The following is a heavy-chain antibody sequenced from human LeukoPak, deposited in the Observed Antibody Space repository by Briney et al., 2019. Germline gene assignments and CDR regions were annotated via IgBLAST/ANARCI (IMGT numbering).Heavy chain of an antibody. CDR2: INHSGYT. J-gene: IGHJ4*02. V-gene: IGHV4-34*01. CDR1: GLSFNDYY. D-gene: IGHD3-10*01. Sequence: SETLSLTSAASGLSFNDYYWSWVRHTPAKGLEWIGEINHSGYTNDSPSLKSRVTLSIDTSRNQFSLNLRSVTVADAGIYFCTRMTSGHDYWGQGTLVTVSS. CDR3: TRMTSGHDY.